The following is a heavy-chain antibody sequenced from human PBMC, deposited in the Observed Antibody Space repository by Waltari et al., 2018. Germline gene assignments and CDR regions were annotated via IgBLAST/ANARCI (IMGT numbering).Heavy chain of an antibody. CDR1: GYNFTGHY. CDR2: FNPTSGGT. D-gene: IGHD2-2*01. V-gene: IGHV1-2*06. Sequence: QVQLVQAGAEVKKPGASVQLSCQASGYNFTGHYMRWVGQAPGQGLGWMGRFNPTSGGTTYAPKFVDRVTMIRDTTISTAYMVLSRLRSDDTAVYYCARGSGLSTAMSYWGQGTLVTVSS. J-gene: IGHJ4*02. CDR3: ARGSGLSTAMSY.